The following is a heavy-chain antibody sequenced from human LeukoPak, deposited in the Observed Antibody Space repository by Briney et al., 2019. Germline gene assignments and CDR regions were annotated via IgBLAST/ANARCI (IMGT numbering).Heavy chain of an antibody. CDR2: ISGSGGST. Sequence: GGSLSLSCAASGFTFSSYAMSWVRQAPGKGLEGVSAISGSGGSTYYADSVKGRFTISRDNSKNTLYLQMNSLRAEDPAVYYCAKVSSGSYGDWFDPWGQGTLVTVSS. CDR3: AKVSSGSYGDWFDP. D-gene: IGHD1-26*01. J-gene: IGHJ5*02. CDR1: GFTFSSYA. V-gene: IGHV3-23*01.